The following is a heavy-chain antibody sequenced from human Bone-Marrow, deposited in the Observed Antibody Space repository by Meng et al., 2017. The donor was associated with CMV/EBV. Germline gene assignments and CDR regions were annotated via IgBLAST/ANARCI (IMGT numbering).Heavy chain of an antibody. CDR3: AREPFGDYGPPSFDY. CDR2: ISGAGGST. V-gene: IGHV3-23*01. Sequence: GGSLRLSCAASGFTFSSYEMSWVRQAPGKGLEWVSAISGAGGSTYSADSVKGRFTISRDNSKNTLYLQMNGLRAEDTALYYCAREPFGDYGPPSFDYWGQGNLVTVSS. CDR1: GFTFSSYE. D-gene: IGHD4-17*01. J-gene: IGHJ4*02.